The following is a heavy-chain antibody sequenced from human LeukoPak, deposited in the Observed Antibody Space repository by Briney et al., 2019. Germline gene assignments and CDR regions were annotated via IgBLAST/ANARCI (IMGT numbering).Heavy chain of an antibody. CDR1: GYSFINYG. D-gene: IGHD6-6*01. CDR3: ARGSSSSFDY. V-gene: IGHV1-18*01. CDR2: ISAYSGNT. J-gene: IGHJ4*02. Sequence: ASVKVSCKASGYSFINYGITWVRQAPGQGLEWMGWISAYSGNTNYAQKLQGRVTMTTDTSTSTAYMDLTNLRSDDTAMYHCARGSSSSFDYWGQGTLVTVSS.